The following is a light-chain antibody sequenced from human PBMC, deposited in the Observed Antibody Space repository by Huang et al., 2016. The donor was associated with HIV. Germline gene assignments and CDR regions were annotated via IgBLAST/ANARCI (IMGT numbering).Light chain of an antibody. Sequence: EMVMTQSPATLSVSPGERATVSCRASQSINNNLAWYQQKPGQAPRLLIYGAATRATGIPAKVRGSGSGTEFTLTISSLQSEDFAFYYCQHYNNWPPLVTFGGGTKVEIK. CDR2: GAA. V-gene: IGKV3-15*01. J-gene: IGKJ4*01. CDR1: QSINNN. CDR3: QHYNNWPPLVT.